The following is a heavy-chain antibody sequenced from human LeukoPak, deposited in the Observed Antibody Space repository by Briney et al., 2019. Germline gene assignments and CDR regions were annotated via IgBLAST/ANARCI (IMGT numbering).Heavy chain of an antibody. D-gene: IGHD4-17*01. Sequence: KSGGSLRLSCAASGFTFSSYSMNWVRQAPGKGLEWVSYISSSSSTIYYADSVKGRFTISRDNAKNSLYLQMNSLGAEDTAVYYCAKRDRTVTHAFDIWGQGTMVTVSS. CDR1: GFTFSSYS. CDR2: ISSSSSTI. J-gene: IGHJ3*02. V-gene: IGHV3-48*01. CDR3: AKRDRTVTHAFDI.